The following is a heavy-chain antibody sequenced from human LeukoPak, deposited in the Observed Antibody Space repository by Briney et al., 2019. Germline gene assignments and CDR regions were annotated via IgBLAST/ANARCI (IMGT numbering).Heavy chain of an antibody. CDR1: GGSINRYY. J-gene: IGHJ4*02. V-gene: IGHV4-59*01. Sequence: SETLSLTCTVSGGSINRYYWTWIRQPPGKGLEWIGYIYYSGSTNYNPSLKNRVTISVDTSKNQFSLKLSSVTAADTAVYYCARVSSSSWFAPFDYWSQGTLVTVSS. CDR2: IYYSGST. CDR3: ARVSSSSWFAPFDY. D-gene: IGHD6-13*01.